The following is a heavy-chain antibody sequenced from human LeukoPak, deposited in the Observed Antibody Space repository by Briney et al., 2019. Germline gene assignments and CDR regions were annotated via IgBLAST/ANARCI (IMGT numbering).Heavy chain of an antibody. J-gene: IGHJ2*01. Sequence: GGSLRLSCAASGFTVSNDYMSWVRQAPGKKLEWVSDIYSDGTTFYADSVKGRFTISRDNSKNTLYLQMNSLRAEDTAVYHCARYDFILISYFDLWGRGALVTVSS. V-gene: IGHV3-53*01. CDR3: ARYDFILISYFDL. CDR2: IYSDGTT. D-gene: IGHD3-3*01. CDR1: GFTVSNDY.